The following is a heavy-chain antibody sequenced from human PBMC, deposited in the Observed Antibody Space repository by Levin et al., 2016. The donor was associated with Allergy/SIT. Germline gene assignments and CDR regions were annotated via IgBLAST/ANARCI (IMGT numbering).Heavy chain of an antibody. J-gene: IGHJ4*02. V-gene: IGHV3-48*03. Sequence: RQAPGKGLEWVSYISSTGSTKYYADSVKGRFTISRDNAKNSLYLQMNSLRVEDTAAYYCARIPRGVRGVLRGYWGQGTLVTVSS. CDR3: ARIPRGVRGVLRGY. CDR2: ISSTGSTK. D-gene: IGHD3-10*01.